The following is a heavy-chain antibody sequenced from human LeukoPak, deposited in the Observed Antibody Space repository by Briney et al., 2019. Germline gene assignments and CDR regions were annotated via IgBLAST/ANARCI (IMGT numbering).Heavy chain of an antibody. CDR2: ISANDSNT. J-gene: IGHJ4*02. Sequence: ASVTVSCTASGYTFTSYGISWVRQAPGQGLEWMGWISANDSNTDYPQKLQGRVTMTTDTSTSTAYMELRSLRSDDTAVYYCARESHVTREDYWGQGTLVTVSS. V-gene: IGHV1-18*01. CDR1: GYTFTSYG. D-gene: IGHD3-10*01. CDR3: ARESHVTREDY.